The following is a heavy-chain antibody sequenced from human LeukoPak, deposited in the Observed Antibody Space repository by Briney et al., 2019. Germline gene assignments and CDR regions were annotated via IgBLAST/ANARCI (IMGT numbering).Heavy chain of an antibody. CDR1: GGTFSSYA. CDR2: IIPIFGTA. D-gene: IGHD6-19*01. Sequence: AASVKVSCKASGGTFSSYAISWVRQAPGQGLEWMGGIIPIFGTANYAQKFQGRGTITADESTSTAYMELSSLRSEDTAVYYCARSAIAVAGKADYWGQGTLVTVSS. J-gene: IGHJ4*02. V-gene: IGHV1-69*13. CDR3: ARSAIAVAGKADY.